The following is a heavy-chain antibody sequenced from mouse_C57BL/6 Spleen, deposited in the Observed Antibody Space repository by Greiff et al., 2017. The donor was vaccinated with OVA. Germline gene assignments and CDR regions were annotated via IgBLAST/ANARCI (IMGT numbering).Heavy chain of an antibody. CDR3: ARLETYYSNQVYYFDY. Sequence: QVQLKQPGAELVKPGASVKMSCKASGYTFTSYWITWVKQRPGQGLEWIGDIYPGSGSTNYNEKFKSKATLTVDTSSSTAYMQLSSLTSEDSAVYYCARLETYYSNQVYYFDYWGQGTTLTVSS. V-gene: IGHV1-55*01. CDR1: GYTFTSYW. J-gene: IGHJ2*01. CDR2: IYPGSGST. D-gene: IGHD2-5*01.